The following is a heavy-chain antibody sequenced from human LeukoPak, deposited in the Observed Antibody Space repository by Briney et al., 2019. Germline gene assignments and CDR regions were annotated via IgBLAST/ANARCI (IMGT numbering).Heavy chain of an antibody. CDR3: ARDTPGYSSGWYGSVGEYYFDY. Sequence: PGGSLRLSCAASGFTFSSYWMSWVRQAPGKGLEWVANIKQDGSEKYYVDSVKGRFTISRDNAKNSLYLQMNSLRAEDTAVYYCARDTPGYSSGWYGSVGEYYFDYWGQGTLVTVSS. D-gene: IGHD6-19*01. CDR2: IKQDGSEK. CDR1: GFTFSSYW. J-gene: IGHJ4*02. V-gene: IGHV3-7*01.